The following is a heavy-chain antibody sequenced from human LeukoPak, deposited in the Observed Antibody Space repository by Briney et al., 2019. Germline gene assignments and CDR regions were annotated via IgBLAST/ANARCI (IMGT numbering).Heavy chain of an antibody. Sequence: GGSLRLSCAASGFTFSTYAMSWVRQAPGKGLGWVAFIRSDGTNKYYADSVKGRFTISRDNSKNTLYLQMNSLRAEDTAVYYCAKDLTYSYYFYMDVWGKGTTVTVSS. J-gene: IGHJ6*03. CDR2: IRSDGTNK. CDR1: GFTFSTYA. CDR3: AKDLTYSYYFYMDV. V-gene: IGHV3-30*02.